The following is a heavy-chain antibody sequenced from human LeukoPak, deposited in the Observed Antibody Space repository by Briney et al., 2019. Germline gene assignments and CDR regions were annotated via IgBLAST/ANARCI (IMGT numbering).Heavy chain of an antibody. V-gene: IGHV3-48*02. Sequence: GGSLRLSCAASGFTFGRYIMNWVRQAPGKGLEWVSYISSSSSTIDYADSVKDRLTTSRDNAKNSLYLQMNSLRDEDTAVYYCARTAYYDISTGYPYYFDYWGQGTLVTVSS. CDR3: ARTAYYDISTGYPYYFDY. J-gene: IGHJ4*02. CDR2: ISSSSSTI. CDR1: GFTFGRYI. D-gene: IGHD3-9*01.